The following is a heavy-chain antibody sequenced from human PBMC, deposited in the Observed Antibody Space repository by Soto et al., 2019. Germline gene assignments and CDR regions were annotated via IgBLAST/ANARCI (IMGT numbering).Heavy chain of an antibody. V-gene: IGHV3-21*01. D-gene: IGHD2-15*01. J-gene: IGHJ6*03. CDR3: ARDKGGRIPSHYMDV. CDR1: GFAFSSSS. CDR2: ISGSSSYI. Sequence: PGGSLRLSCAASGFAFSSSSVNWVRQAPGKGLEWVSSISGSSSYIYYTDLVKGRFTISRDNAKNSLYLQMNSLRAEDTAVYYCARDKGGRIPSHYMDVWGKGTTVTVSS.